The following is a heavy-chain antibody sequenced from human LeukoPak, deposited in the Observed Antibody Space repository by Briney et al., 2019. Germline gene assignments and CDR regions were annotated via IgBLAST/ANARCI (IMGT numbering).Heavy chain of an antibody. J-gene: IGHJ4*01. Sequence: GVSLRLSCAASGFTFSSCAMSWVRQAPGKGLEWVSVISKSGDFTYYADSVKGRFTISRDSSKNTLNLQMNSLRAEDTAVCYCAKESAAAGYFDYWGLGTLVTVSS. V-gene: IGHV3-23*01. CDR1: GFTFSSCA. CDR3: AKESAAAGYFDY. CDR2: ISKSGDFT. D-gene: IGHD6-13*01.